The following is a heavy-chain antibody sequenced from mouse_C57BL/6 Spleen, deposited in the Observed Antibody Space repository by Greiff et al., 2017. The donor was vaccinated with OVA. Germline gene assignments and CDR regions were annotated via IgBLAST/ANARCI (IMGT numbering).Heavy chain of an antibody. CDR1: GFTFSDYY. D-gene: IGHD1-1*01. CDR2: ISNGGGST. J-gene: IGHJ4*01. V-gene: IGHV5-12*01. CDR3: ARRDYYYGSSYYAMDY. Sequence: EVQRVESGGGLVQPGGSLKLSCAASGFTFSDYYMYWVRQTPEKRLEWVAYISNGGGSTYYPDTVKGRFTISRDNAKNTLYLQMSRLKSEDTAMYYCARRDYYYGSSYYAMDYWGQGTSVTVSS.